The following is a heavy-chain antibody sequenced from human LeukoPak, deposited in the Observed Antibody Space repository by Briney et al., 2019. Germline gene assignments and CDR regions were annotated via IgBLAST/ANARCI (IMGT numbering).Heavy chain of an antibody. CDR3: ARVGTDGSGSYYNGEGEFDY. Sequence: SETLSLTCAVYGGSFSGYYWSWLRQPPGKGLECSGEINHSGSTNYNPSLKSRDTISVDTSKNQFSLKLSSVTPADTAVYYCARVGTDGSGSYYNGEGEFDYWGQGTLVTVSS. CDR1: GGSFSGYY. CDR2: INHSGST. J-gene: IGHJ4*02. D-gene: IGHD3-10*01. V-gene: IGHV4-34*01.